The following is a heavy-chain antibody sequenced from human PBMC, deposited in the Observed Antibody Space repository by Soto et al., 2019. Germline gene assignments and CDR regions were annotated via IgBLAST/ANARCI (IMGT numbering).Heavy chain of an antibody. J-gene: IGHJ4*02. CDR2: IIPIFGTA. V-gene: IGHV1-69*13. CDR1: GGTFSSYA. Sequence: ASVKVSCKASGGTFSSYAISWVRQAPGQGLEWMGGIIPIFGTANYAQKFQGRVTITADESTSTAYMELSSLRSEDTAVYYCARVGCSGGSCYSFDYWGQGTLVTVSS. D-gene: IGHD2-15*01. CDR3: ARVGCSGGSCYSFDY.